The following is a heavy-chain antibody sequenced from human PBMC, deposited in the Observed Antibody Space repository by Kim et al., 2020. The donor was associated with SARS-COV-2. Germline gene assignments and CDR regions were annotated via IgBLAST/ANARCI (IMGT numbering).Heavy chain of an antibody. Sequence: SETLSLTCAVYGGSFSGYYWSWIRQPPGKGLEWVAEINHSGSTKYNPSLKSRVTISVDTSKKQFSLKLSSVTAADTAVYYCARTYYYGSGSYLNYFDYWGQGTLVTVSS. J-gene: IGHJ4*02. CDR2: INHSGST. CDR1: GGSFSGYY. V-gene: IGHV4-34*01. D-gene: IGHD3-10*01. CDR3: ARTYYYGSGSYLNYFDY.